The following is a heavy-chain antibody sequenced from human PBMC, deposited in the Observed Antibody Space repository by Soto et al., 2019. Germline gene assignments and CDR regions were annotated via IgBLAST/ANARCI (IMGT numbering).Heavy chain of an antibody. CDR2: IWYDGSNK. J-gene: IGHJ4*02. CDR1: GFTFSSYG. Sequence: GGSLRLSYAASGFTFSSYGMHWVRQAPGKGLEWVAVIWYDGSNKYYADSVKGRFTISRDNSKNTLYLQMNSLRAEDTAVYYCARGDYDFWSGYYSSNHFDYWGQGTLVTVSS. D-gene: IGHD3-3*01. V-gene: IGHV3-33*01. CDR3: ARGDYDFWSGYYSSNHFDY.